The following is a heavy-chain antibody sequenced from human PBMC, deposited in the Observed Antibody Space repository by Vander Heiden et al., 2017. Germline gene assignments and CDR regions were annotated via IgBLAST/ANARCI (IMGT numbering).Heavy chain of an antibody. CDR3: ARGVAAAGRGVYYYYYGMDV. CDR1: GGSFSGYY. J-gene: IGHJ6*02. CDR2: INHSGST. Sequence: QVQLQQWGAGLLKPSETLSLTCAVYGGSFSGYYWSWIRQPPGKGLEWIGEINHSGSTNYNPSLKSRVTISVDTSKNQFSLKLSSVTAADTAVYYCARGVAAAGRGVYYYYYGMDVWGQGTTVTVSS. V-gene: IGHV4-34*01. D-gene: IGHD6-13*01.